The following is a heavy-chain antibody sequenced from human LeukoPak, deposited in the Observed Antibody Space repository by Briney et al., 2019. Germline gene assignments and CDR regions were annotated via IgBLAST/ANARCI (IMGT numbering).Heavy chain of an antibody. D-gene: IGHD3-10*01. V-gene: IGHV4-59*01. CDR2: IYHSGNT. CDR3: ARLTMVRGTITTMWFDP. CDR1: GGTISSYY. J-gene: IGHJ5*02. Sequence: SETLSLTCIVSGGTISSYYWSWIRQPPGKGLESIGYIYHSGNTNYNPSLKSRVTISVDTSKNQFSLKLSSVTAADTAVYYCARLTMVRGTITTMWFDPWGQGTLVTVSS.